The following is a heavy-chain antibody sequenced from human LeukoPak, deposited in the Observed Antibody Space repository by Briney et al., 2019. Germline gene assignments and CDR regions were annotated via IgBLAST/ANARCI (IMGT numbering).Heavy chain of an antibody. D-gene: IGHD2-2*01. CDR1: GGSFSGYY. Sequence: SETLSLTCAVYGGSFSGYYWSWIRQPPGKGLEWIGEINHSGSTNYNPSLKSRVTISVDTSKNQFSLKLSSVTAADTVVYYCAGNIVVLPAAIVDGDCWGQGTLVTVSS. V-gene: IGHV4-34*01. J-gene: IGHJ4*02. CDR2: INHSGST. CDR3: AGNIVVLPAAIVDGDC.